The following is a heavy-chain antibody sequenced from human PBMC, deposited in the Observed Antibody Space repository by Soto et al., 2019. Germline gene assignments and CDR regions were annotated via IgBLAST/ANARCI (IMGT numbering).Heavy chain of an antibody. CDR1: GFTFSGYA. CDR2: IHGGGNSA. Sequence: EVQLLESGGDLVQPGRSLRLSCAASGFTFSGYAMSWVRQAPGKGLEWVSVIHGGGNSAYYADSVKGRFTISRDNSKNTLYLQMGSLGGEDTAVYYCAKNWGRVTTSWHFDYWGQGTLVTVSS. J-gene: IGHJ4*02. V-gene: IGHV3-23*01. CDR3: AKNWGRVTTSWHFDY. D-gene: IGHD4-17*01.